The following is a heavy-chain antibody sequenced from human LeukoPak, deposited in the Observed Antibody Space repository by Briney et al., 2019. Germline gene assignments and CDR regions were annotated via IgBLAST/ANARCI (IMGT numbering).Heavy chain of an antibody. Sequence: PGGSLRLSCAASGLNFRSYAMSWVRQAPGKGLEWVSVISGNGGSTDYADAVKGRFTSSRDNSKNTLFLQMNTLRAEDTAVYYCTKSVAGRLDYWGQGTLVTVSS. CDR2: ISGNGGST. V-gene: IGHV3-23*01. D-gene: IGHD2-15*01. CDR3: TKSVAGRLDY. J-gene: IGHJ4*02. CDR1: GLNFRSYA.